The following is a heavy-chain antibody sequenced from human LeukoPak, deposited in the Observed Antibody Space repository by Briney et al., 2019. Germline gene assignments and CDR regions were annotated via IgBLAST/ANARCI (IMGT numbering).Heavy chain of an antibody. V-gene: IGHV4-4*02. CDR1: GGSISSSNW. CDR3: ARGGYSPRGYFDY. CDR2: IYHSGST. J-gene: IGHJ4*02. Sequence: SETLSLTCAVSGGSISSSNWWSWVRQPPGKGLEWIGEIYHSGSTNYNPSLKSRVTISVDKSKNQFSLKLSSVTAADTAVYYCARGGYSPRGYFDYWGQGTLVTVSS. D-gene: IGHD3-22*01.